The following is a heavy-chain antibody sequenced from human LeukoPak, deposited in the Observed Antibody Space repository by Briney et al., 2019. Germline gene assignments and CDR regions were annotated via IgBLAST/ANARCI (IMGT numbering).Heavy chain of an antibody. Sequence: GSLRLSCSVSGLPFSNAWMNWVRQAPGRGMEWVGRIKSKSNGGTADSAAPVKGRFTISRDDSKNTLYLQMSNLKTEDTAVYYCTRAAMVRGAYYYFDYWGQGTLVTVSS. J-gene: IGHJ4*02. CDR2: IKSKSNGGTA. CDR1: GLPFSNAW. CDR3: TRAAMVRGAYYYFDY. D-gene: IGHD3-10*01. V-gene: IGHV3-15*01.